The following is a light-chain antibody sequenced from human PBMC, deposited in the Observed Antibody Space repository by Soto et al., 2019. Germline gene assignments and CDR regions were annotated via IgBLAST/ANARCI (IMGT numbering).Light chain of an antibody. V-gene: IGLV1-51*01. CDR1: SSNIGNHY. CDR3: ATWDSSLNTGWV. Sequence: QSVLTQPPSVSAAPGQRVTISCSGSSSNIGNHYVSWYQQLPGTAPKLLIYEDNKRPSEIPDRFSGSKSGTSATLGITGLQTGDEADYYCATWDSSLNTGWVFGGGTQLTVL. CDR2: EDN. J-gene: IGLJ3*02.